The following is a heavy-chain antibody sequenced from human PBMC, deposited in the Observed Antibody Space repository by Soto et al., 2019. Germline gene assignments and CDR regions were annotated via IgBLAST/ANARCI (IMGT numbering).Heavy chain of an antibody. V-gene: IGHV3-30*18. D-gene: IGHD3-10*01. CDR2: ISYDGSNK. CDR1: GFTFSSYG. CDR3: AKAVFAYGSEGYGMDV. Sequence: QVQLVESGGGVVQPGKSLRLSCAASGFTFSSYGIHWVRQAPGKGLEWVAVISYDGSNKYYADSVKGRFTISRDNSKNTLYLQMNSLRAEDTAVYYCAKAVFAYGSEGYGMDVWGQGTTVPVSS. J-gene: IGHJ6*02.